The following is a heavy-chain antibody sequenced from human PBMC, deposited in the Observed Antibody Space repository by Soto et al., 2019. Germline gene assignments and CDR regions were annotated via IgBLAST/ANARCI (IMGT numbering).Heavy chain of an antibody. CDR2: ISSNGGST. J-gene: IGHJ3*02. Sequence: GGSLRLSCAASGFTFSSYAMHWVRQAPGKGLEYVSAISSNGGSTYYANSVKGRFTISRDNSKNTLYLQMGSLRAEDMAVYYCARDRGVRGVIITYAFDIWGQGTMVTVSS. CDR1: GFTFSSYA. V-gene: IGHV3-64*01. CDR3: ARDRGVRGVIITYAFDI. D-gene: IGHD3-10*01.